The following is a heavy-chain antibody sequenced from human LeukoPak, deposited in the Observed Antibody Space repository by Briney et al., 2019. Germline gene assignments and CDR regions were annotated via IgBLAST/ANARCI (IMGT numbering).Heavy chain of an antibody. V-gene: IGHV4-59*01. J-gene: IGHJ5*02. CDR3: ARQVGYSGWFDP. D-gene: IGHD6-13*01. Sequence: SESLSLTCTVSGGSINSYYWSWIRQPPGKGLEWIGYIYYSGSTNYNPSLKSRVTISVDTSKNQFSLKLSSVTAADTAVYYCARQVGYSGWFDPWGQGTLVTVSS. CDR2: IYYSGST. CDR1: GGSINSYY.